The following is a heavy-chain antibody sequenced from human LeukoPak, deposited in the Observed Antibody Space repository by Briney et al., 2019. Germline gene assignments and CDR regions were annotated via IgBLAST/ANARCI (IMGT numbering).Heavy chain of an antibody. CDR3: AGSHSSTWYPDC. J-gene: IGHJ4*02. CDR1: GDSVSSNSAT. CDR2: TDYRSKWYN. D-gene: IGHD6-13*01. V-gene: IGHV6-1*01. Sequence: SQTLSLTCAISGDSVSSNSATWNWIRQSPSRGLEWLGRTDYRSKWYNEYAVSVKSRITINPDTSKNQFSLQVNSVTPEDTAVYYCAGSHSSTWYPDCWGQGTLVTFSS.